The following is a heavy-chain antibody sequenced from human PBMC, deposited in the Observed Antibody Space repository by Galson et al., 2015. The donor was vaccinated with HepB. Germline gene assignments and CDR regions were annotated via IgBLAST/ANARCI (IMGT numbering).Heavy chain of an antibody. Sequence: LRLSCAASGFIFSDSDIHWIRQASGKGLEWVGYIRRKDRNYATAYAESVEGRFTISRDESMNTAYLQMNSLKTEDTAVYYCTRQGDTIDYWGQGTRVTVSS. CDR2: IRRKDRNYAT. CDR1: GFIFSDSD. V-gene: IGHV3-73*01. J-gene: IGHJ4*02. CDR3: TRQGDTIDY. D-gene: IGHD3-16*01.